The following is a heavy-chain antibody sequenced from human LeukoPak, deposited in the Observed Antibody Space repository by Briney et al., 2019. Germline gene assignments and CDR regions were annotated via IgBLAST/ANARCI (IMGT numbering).Heavy chain of an antibody. CDR1: GGSISSYY. Sequence: SETLSLTCTVSGGSISSYYWSWIRQPAGKGLEWIGRIYSSGSTDYNPSLRSRVTMSVDTSKNHFSLKMTSVTAADTAVYYCAKEYGDIVVVQAGLDVWGKGTTVTVSS. V-gene: IGHV4-4*07. CDR3: AKEYGDIVVVQAGLDV. D-gene: IGHD2-2*01. CDR2: IYSSGST. J-gene: IGHJ6*04.